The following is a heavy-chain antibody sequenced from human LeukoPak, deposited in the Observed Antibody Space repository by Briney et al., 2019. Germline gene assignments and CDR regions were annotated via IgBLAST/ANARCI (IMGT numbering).Heavy chain of an antibody. CDR2: ISGSDGST. D-gene: IGHD3-10*01. J-gene: IGHJ4*02. CDR1: GFTFNTYG. Sequence: TGGSLRLSCAVSGFTFNTYGMTWVRQAPGKGLEWVSGISGSDGSTYYADSVKGRFTISRDNSRNTLYLQMNSLRGEDTAVYYCAKNIGELDYWGQGTLVTVSS. CDR3: AKNIGELDY. V-gene: IGHV3-23*01.